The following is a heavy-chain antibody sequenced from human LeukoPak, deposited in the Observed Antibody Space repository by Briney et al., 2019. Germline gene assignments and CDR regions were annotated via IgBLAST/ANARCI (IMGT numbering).Heavy chain of an antibody. CDR3: ARDCGGDCYPRYYYGMDV. CDR2: IYYSGGT. D-gene: IGHD2-21*02. J-gene: IGHJ6*02. Sequence: SQTLSLTCTVSGGSIGSGGYNWSWIRQHPGKGLEWIGCIYYSGGTYYNPSLRSRVTMSVDTSKNQFSLDLSSVTAADTAVYYCARDCGGDCYPRYYYGMDVWGQGTTVTVSS. V-gene: IGHV4-31*03. CDR1: GGSIGSGGYN.